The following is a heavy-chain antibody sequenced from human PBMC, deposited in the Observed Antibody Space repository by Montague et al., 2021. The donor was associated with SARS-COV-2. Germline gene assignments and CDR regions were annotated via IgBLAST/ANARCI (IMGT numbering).Heavy chain of an antibody. D-gene: IGHD1-26*01. CDR1: GFTFSSYP. CDR3: ARDNVRGSPAYLDY. Sequence: SLRLSCAVSGFTFSSYPMYWVRQAPGKGLEWLAVISYDATTYYHADSVRGRFSISRDDSQSTLYLQMNSLRAEDTAIYYCARDNVRGSPAYLDYWGQGTLVTVSS. CDR2: ISYDATTY. J-gene: IGHJ4*02. V-gene: IGHV3-30*04.